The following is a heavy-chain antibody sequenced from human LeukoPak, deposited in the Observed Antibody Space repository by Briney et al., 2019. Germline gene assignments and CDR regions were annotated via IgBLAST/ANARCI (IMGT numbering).Heavy chain of an antibody. V-gene: IGHV3-49*04. CDR3: VTTLDY. CDR2: IRSKAYGGTT. Sequence: GGSLRLSCAASGFTFSGSAMHWVRQAPGKGLEWVGFIRSKAYGGTTEYAASVKGRFTISRDDSKSIAYLQMNSLKTEDTAVYYCVTTLDYWGQGTLVTVSS. J-gene: IGHJ4*02. CDR1: GFTFSGSA. D-gene: IGHD4-17*01.